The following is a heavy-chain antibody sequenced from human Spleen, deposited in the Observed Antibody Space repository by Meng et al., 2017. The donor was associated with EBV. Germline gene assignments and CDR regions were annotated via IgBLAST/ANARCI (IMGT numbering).Heavy chain of an antibody. Sequence: VQRQASGPGLVKPSQTLSLTCAVPGDSISSGCYFWSWIRQPPGKGLEWIGCIYYSGSTYYNPSLKSRVTISVDTSKNQFSLKLSSVTAADTAVYYCARGGGSGSYDFDYWGQGTLVTVSS. CDR3: ARGGGSGSYDFDY. CDR1: GDSISSGCYF. J-gene: IGHJ4*02. V-gene: IGHV4-30-4*01. D-gene: IGHD3-10*01. CDR2: IYYSGST.